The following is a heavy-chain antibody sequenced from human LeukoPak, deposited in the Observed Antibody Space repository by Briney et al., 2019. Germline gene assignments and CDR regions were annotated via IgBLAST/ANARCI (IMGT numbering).Heavy chain of an antibody. J-gene: IGHJ4*02. V-gene: IGHV3-30*18. CDR1: GFTFSSYH. Sequence: GGSLRLSCAASGFTFSSYHMHWVRQAPGKGLEWVAVISYVGTNKYYVESVKGRFTISRDNSKNTLYLQMNSLRPEDTAVYYCAKAEIWGQGTLVTVSS. CDR3: AKAEI. D-gene: IGHD5-24*01. CDR2: ISYVGTNK.